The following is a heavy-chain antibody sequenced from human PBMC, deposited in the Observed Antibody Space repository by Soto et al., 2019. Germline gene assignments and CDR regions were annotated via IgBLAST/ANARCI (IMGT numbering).Heavy chain of an antibody. CDR1: GGSFSGYY. D-gene: IGHD2-8*02. J-gene: IGHJ6*02. CDR2: INHSEST. CDR3: ARGRNLRWCMLSEACYYYAGMDV. Sequence: QVQLQQWGAGLLKPSETLSLTCAVYGGSFSGYYWSWIRQPPGKGLEWIGEINHSESTNYNPSLKSRVTISVDTSKNQFTLKPSSVTDADTAVYYCARGRNLRWCMLSEACYYYAGMDVWGQGTTVTVSS. V-gene: IGHV4-34*01.